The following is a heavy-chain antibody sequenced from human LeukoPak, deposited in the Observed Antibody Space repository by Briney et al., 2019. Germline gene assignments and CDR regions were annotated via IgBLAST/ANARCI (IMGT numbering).Heavy chain of an antibody. V-gene: IGHV1-3*01. CDR2: INAGNGNT. J-gene: IGHJ3*02. D-gene: IGHD6-6*01. CDR1: GYTFTSYA. Sequence: ASVTVSCKASGYTFTSYAMHWVRQAPGQGHEWMGWINAGNGNTKYSQKFQGRVTITRDTSASTAYMELSSMRSEDTAVYYCARDLGKKNSSFNAFDIWGQGTMVTVSS. CDR3: ARDLGKKNSSFNAFDI.